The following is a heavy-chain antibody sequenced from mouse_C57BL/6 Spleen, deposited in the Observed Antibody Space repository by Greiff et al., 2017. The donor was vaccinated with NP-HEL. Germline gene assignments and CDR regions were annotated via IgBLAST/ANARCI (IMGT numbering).Heavy chain of an antibody. J-gene: IGHJ4*01. Sequence: VQLQQSGAELVKPGASVKLSCKASGYTFTSYWMHWVKQRPGQGLEWIGMIHPNSGSTNYNEKFKSKATLTVDKSSSTAYMQLSSLTSEDSAVYVCASGYDYYYYAMDYWGQGTSVTVSS. CDR1: GYTFTSYW. D-gene: IGHD2-4*01. V-gene: IGHV1-64*01. CDR2: IHPNSGST. CDR3: ASGYDYYYYAMDY.